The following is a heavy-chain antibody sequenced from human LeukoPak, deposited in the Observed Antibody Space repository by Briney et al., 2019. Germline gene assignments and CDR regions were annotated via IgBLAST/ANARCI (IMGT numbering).Heavy chain of an antibody. V-gene: IGHV3-21*04. CDR3: ARLEECSSSDSCYAEY. CDR1: GFTFSSYS. J-gene: IGHJ4*01. CDR2: ISSSSSYI. Sequence: GGSLRLSCAASGFTFSSYSMNWVRQAPGKGLEWVSSISSSSSYIYYADSVKGRFTISRDNAKNSLYLQMNSLRAEDTAVYYCARLEECSSSDSCYAEYWGHGTLVTVSS. D-gene: IGHD2-2*01.